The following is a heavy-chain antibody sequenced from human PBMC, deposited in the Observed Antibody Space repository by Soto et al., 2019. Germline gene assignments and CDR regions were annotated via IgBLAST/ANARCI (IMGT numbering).Heavy chain of an antibody. V-gene: IGHV4-39*01. CDR2: IYYSGST. J-gene: IGHJ5*02. CDR3: ARLLTFVGVVIIEPWFDP. CDR1: GGSISSSSYY. Sequence: SETLSLTCTVSGGSISSSSYYWGWIRQPPGKGLEWIGSIYYSGSTYYNPSLKSRVTISVDTSKNQFSLKLSPVTAADTAVYYCARLLTFVGVVIIEPWFDPWGQGTLVTVAS. D-gene: IGHD3-3*01.